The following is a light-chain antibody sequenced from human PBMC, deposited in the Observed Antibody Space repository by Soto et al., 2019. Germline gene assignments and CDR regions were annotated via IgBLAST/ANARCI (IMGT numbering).Light chain of an antibody. CDR3: QQYQSYSRT. J-gene: IGKJ1*01. CDR2: GAS. Sequence: IVLTQSPGTLSLPPGERATLSCRASQSITNNYSAWYQQTPGRAHRLLIYGASSSATSLPDRFSGSGSGTYFPLTISSLKPDDFATYYCQQYQSYSRTFGQGTKVDIK. V-gene: IGKV3-20*01. CDR1: QSITNNY.